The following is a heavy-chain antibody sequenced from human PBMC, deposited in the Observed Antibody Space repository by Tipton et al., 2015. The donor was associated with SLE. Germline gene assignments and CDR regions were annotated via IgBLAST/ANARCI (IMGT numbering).Heavy chain of an antibody. D-gene: IGHD1-7*01. CDR3: ARHTWNFISHYYIGMDV. J-gene: IGHJ6*02. V-gene: IGHV4-61*09. Sequence: TLSLTCTVSGGSLSGSNYYWSWIRQSAGKGLEWIGHISSSGNTNYNPSPKSRVTISVDTSKMQFSLKLSSVTAADTALYYCARHTWNFISHYYIGMDVWGQGTTVTVSS. CDR1: GGSLSGSNYY. CDR2: ISSSGNT.